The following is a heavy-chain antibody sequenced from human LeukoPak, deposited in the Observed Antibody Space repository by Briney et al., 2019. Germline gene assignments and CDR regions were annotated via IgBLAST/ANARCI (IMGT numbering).Heavy chain of an antibody. CDR3: AKRYGSGSYSHFDY. CDR2: ISYDGSNK. D-gene: IGHD3-10*01. J-gene: IGHJ4*02. CDR1: GFTFSSYG. V-gene: IGHV3-30*19. Sequence: GGSLRLSCAASGFTFSSYGMHWVRQAPGKGLEWVAVISYDGSNKYYADSVKGRFTISRDNSKNTLYLQMNSLRAEDTAVYYCAKRYGSGSYSHFDYWGQGTLVTVSS.